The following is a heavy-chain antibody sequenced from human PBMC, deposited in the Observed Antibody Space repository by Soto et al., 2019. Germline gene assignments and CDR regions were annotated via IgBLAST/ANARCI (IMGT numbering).Heavy chain of an antibody. CDR3: AKAYTSSSLRYYFDY. D-gene: IGHD6-6*01. V-gene: IGHV3-23*01. CDR1: GFTFSSYA. Sequence: HPGGSLRLSCAASGFTFSSYAMSWVRQAPGRGLEWVSAISGMGATPYYADSVKGRFTFSRDNSKNTLYLQMNSLRAEDTAVYYCAKAYTSSSLRYYFDYWGRGTLVTVSS. CDR2: ISGMGATP. J-gene: IGHJ4*02.